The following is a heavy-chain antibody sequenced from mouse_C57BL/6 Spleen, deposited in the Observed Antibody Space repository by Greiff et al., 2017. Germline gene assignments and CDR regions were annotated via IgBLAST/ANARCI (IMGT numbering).Heavy chain of an antibody. CDR2: IYPGDGDT. V-gene: IGHV1-82*01. CDR3: ARSADPWYFDV. Sequence: VKLVESGPELVKPGASVKISCKASGYAFSSSWMNWVKQRPGQGLEWIGRIYPGDGDTNYNGKFKGKATLTADKSSSTAYMQLSSLTSEDSAVYFCARSADPWYFDVWGTGTTVTVSS. CDR1: GYAFSSSW. J-gene: IGHJ1*03.